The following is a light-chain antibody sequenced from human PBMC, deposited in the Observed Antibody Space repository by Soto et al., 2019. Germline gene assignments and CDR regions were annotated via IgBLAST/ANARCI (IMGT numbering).Light chain of an antibody. CDR3: QQYYNYLFT. V-gene: IGKV1-5*03. J-gene: IGKJ3*01. CDR2: KAS. CDR1: QSISSW. Sequence: DIQITQSPSTLSASVGDRVTITCRASQSISSWLAWYQQKPGKAPQLLIYKASNLESGVPSRFSGSGSGTEFTLTISSLQPDDFATYYCQQYYNYLFTFGPGTKVDIK.